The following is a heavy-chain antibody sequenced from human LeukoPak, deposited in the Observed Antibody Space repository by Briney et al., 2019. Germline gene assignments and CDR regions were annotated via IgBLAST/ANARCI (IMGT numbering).Heavy chain of an antibody. D-gene: IGHD3-22*01. V-gene: IGHV3-21*01. CDR2: ISSSSSYI. Sequence: GGSLRLPCAASGFTFSSYSMNWVRQAPGKGLEWVSSISSSSSYIYYADSVKGRFTISRDNAKNSLYLQMNSLRAEDTAVYYCAREKGYYYDSSGCYDYWGQGTLVTVSS. CDR3: AREKGYYYDSSGCYDY. CDR1: GFTFSSYS. J-gene: IGHJ4*02.